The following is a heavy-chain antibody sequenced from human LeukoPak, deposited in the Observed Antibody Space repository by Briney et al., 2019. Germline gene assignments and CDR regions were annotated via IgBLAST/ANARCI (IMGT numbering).Heavy chain of an antibody. Sequence: SETLSLTCTVSVGSINTYYWSWIRQPAGKGLEGIGRIYSSGSTNYNPSLMSRVTMSVDTSKNLFSLELTSVTAADTAVYSCARDLHGNYVSDSFDYWGQGTLVTVSS. CDR2: IYSSGST. V-gene: IGHV4-4*07. D-gene: IGHD4-17*01. CDR1: VGSINTYY. J-gene: IGHJ4*02. CDR3: ARDLHGNYVSDSFDY.